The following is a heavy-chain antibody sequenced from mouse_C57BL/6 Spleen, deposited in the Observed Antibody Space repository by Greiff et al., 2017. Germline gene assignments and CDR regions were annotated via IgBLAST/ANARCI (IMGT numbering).Heavy chain of an antibody. CDR1: GYTFTSYW. CDR3: ARDTTVVARGTWFAY. J-gene: IGHJ3*01. V-gene: IGHV1-72*01. CDR2: IDPNSGGT. D-gene: IGHD1-1*01. Sequence: VQLQQPGAELVKPGASVKLSCKASGYTFTSYWMHWVKQRPGRGLEWIGRIDPNSGGTKYNEKFKSKATLTVDKPSSTAYMQLSSLTSEDSAVYYGARDTTVVARGTWFAYWGQGTLVTVSA.